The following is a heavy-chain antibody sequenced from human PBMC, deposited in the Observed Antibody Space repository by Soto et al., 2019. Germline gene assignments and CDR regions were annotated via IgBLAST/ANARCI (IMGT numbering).Heavy chain of an antibody. CDR1: GYSFTSYW. V-gene: IGHV5-51*01. D-gene: IGHD2-21*01. Sequence: GESLKISCKGSGYSFTSYWIGWVRQMPGKGLEWMGIIYPGDSDTRYSPSFQGQVTISADKSISAAYLQWSSLKASDTAMYYCARRGGEDYYYYGMDVWGQGTTVTVSS. CDR2: IYPGDSDT. J-gene: IGHJ6*02. CDR3: ARRGGEDYYYYGMDV.